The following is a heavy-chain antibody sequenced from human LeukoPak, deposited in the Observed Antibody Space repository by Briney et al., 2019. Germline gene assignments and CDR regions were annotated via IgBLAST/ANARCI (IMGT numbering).Heavy chain of an antibody. D-gene: IGHD3-16*01. CDR3: ARDGAISFWGGDWFDP. J-gene: IGHJ5*02. CDR2: IYYSGST. V-gene: IGHV4-59*01. CDR1: GGSISSYY. Sequence: SETLSLTCTVSGGSISSYYWSWIRQPPGKGLEWIGYIYYSGSTNYNPSLKSRVTISVDTSKNQFSLKLSSVTAADTAVYYCARDGAISFWGGDWFDPWGQGTLVTVSS.